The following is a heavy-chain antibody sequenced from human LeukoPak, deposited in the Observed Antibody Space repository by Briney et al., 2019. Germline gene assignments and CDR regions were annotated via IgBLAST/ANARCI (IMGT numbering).Heavy chain of an antibody. CDR1: GYTFTSYG. CDR2: ISTSTGDT. CDR3: ARDDNYGIFVNVDY. V-gene: IGHV1-18*01. D-gene: IGHD4-11*01. Sequence: ASVKVSCKASGYTFTSYGISWVRQAPGQGLEWMGWISTSTGDTKYTQKFQGRVTLTTDTSTSTAYMELSSLRSDGTAVYYCARDDNYGIFVNVDYWGQGTLVTVSS. J-gene: IGHJ4*02.